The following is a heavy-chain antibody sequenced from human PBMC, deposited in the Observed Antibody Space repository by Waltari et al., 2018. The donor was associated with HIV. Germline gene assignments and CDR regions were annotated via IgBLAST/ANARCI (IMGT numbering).Heavy chain of an antibody. V-gene: IGHV3-48*01. J-gene: IGHJ4*02. CDR2: ISRNSNNI. CDR1: GFTLNFYG. Sequence: EVQLVESGGGLVQPGGSLRVSCEASGFTLNFYGMNWVRQAPGKGMEWISDISRNSNNIQEADSVRGGFTVSRENARKSLYLQMNSLRVDDTAVYYCARDGDYTLDYWGPGTLVTVSS. D-gene: IGHD2-2*02. CDR3: ARDGDYTLDY.